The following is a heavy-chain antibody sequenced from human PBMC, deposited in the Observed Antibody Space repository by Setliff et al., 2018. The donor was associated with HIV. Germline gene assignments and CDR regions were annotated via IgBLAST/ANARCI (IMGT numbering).Heavy chain of an antibody. D-gene: IGHD1-26*01. CDR2: IYPSGTI. V-gene: IGHV4-4*07. CDR1: AASIRNSY. Sequence: SETLSLTCTVSAASIRNSYWTWIRQPAGKGLEWIGRIYPSGTINYNPSLKSRVTMSVDTSKNQFSLRLTSVSAADTALYYCAGSMGATKGSWFEPWGQGTLVTVSS. CDR3: AGSMGATKGSWFEP. J-gene: IGHJ5*02.